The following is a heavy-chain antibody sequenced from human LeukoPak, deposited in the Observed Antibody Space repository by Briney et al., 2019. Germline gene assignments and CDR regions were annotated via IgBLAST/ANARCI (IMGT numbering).Heavy chain of an antibody. J-gene: IGHJ5*02. D-gene: IGHD1-26*01. CDR2: IGSGGMWI. CDR3: ARDAGGRTQREGWFDP. Sequence: GGSLRLSCAASGFTFSTYSMNWVRQAPGKGLEWLSSIGSGGMWIYYADSLKGRFTISRDNAKNSLYLQMKSLRVEDTGVYYCARDAGGRTQREGWFDPWGQGTLVTVSS. CDR1: GFTFSTYS. V-gene: IGHV3-21*01.